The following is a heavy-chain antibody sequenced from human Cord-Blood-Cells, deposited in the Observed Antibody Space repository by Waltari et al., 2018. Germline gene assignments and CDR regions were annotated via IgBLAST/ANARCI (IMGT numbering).Heavy chain of an antibody. CDR2: IYYSGST. CDR1: GGSISSGDYY. J-gene: IGHJ6*02. D-gene: IGHD6-6*01. Sequence: QVQLQESGPGLVKPSQTLSLTCTVPGGSISSGDYYWSWIRQPPGKGLEWIGYIYYSGSTYYNPSLKSRVTISVDTSKNQFSLKLSSVTAADTAVYYCARDKPYSSSSRYGMDVWGQGTTVTVSS. V-gene: IGHV4-30-4*08. CDR3: ARDKPYSSSSRYGMDV.